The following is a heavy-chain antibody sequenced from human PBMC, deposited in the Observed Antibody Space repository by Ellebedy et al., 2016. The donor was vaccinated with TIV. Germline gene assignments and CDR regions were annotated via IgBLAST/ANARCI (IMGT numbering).Heavy chain of an antibody. CDR1: GFTFSSYD. J-gene: IGHJ3*02. CDR3: ANIWYGRSVDAFDI. Sequence: GESLKISXAASGFTFSSYDMHWVRQVTGKGLEWVSAIGTTGDTYYPGSVKGRFTISRDNSKNTLYLQMNSLRAEDTAVYYCANIWYGRSVDAFDIWGQGTRVTVSS. D-gene: IGHD2/OR15-2a*01. CDR2: IGTTGDT. V-gene: IGHV3-13*01.